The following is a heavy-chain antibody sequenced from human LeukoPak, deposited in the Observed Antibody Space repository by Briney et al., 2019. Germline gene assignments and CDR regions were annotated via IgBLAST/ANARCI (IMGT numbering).Heavy chain of an antibody. CDR2: IYYSGST. V-gene: IGHV4-59*01. Sequence: PSETLSLTCTVSGGSISNYYWSWIRQPPGEGLEWIGYIYYSGSTNYNPSLKSRVTISVDTSKNQFSLKLSSVTPADTAVYYCAKESTSYHWYFGLWGRGTLVTVSS. J-gene: IGHJ2*01. CDR1: GGSISNYY. CDR3: AKESTSYHWYFGL.